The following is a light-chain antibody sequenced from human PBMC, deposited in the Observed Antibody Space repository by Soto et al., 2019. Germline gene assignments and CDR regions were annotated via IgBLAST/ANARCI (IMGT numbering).Light chain of an antibody. J-gene: IGKJ4*01. Sequence: DIQMTQSPSTLSASVGDRVTIACRASQSISSWLAWYQQKPGKAPKLLIYDASSLESGVPSRFSGSGSGTEFTLTISSLEPEDFAVYYCQQRSNWPLFGGGTKVDI. CDR1: QSISSW. CDR2: DAS. CDR3: QQRSNWPL. V-gene: IGKV1-5*01.